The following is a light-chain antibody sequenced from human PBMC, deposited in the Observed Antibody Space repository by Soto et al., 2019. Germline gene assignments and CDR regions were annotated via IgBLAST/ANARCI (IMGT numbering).Light chain of an antibody. CDR3: SSYTTSSTLLYV. CDR2: EVS. J-gene: IGLJ1*01. CDR1: SSDVGGYNC. Sequence: QSALTQPASVSGSPGQSITISCTGTSSDVGGYNCVSWYQQHPGKAPKLMIYEVSNRPSGVSSRFSGSKSGNTASLTISGLQAEDEADYYCSSYTTSSTLLYVFGTGTKLTVL. V-gene: IGLV2-14*01.